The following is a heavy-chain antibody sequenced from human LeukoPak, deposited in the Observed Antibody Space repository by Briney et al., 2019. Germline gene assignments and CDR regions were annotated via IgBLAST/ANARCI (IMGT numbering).Heavy chain of an antibody. CDR1: GFAFSSYA. J-gene: IGHJ4*02. CDR2: ISGSGGST. D-gene: IGHD3-3*01. Sequence: LPGRSLRLSCAVSGFAFSSYAMSWVRQAPGKGLEWVSAISGSGGSTYYADSVKGRFTISRDNSKNTLYLQMNSLRAEDTAVYYCAKGGVLWSGYYIDYWGQGTLVTVSS. CDR3: AKGGVLWSGYYIDY. V-gene: IGHV3-23*01.